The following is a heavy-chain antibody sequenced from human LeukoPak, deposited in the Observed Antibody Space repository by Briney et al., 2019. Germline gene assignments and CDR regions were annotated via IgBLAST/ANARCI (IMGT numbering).Heavy chain of an antibody. D-gene: IGHD2-2*01. Sequence: GGSLRLSCAASGFTFSDYYMSWIRQAPGKGLEWVAVISYDGSNKYYADSVKGRFTISRDNSKNTLYLQMNSLRAEDTAVYYCARDWSLSPAGVDYWGQGTLVTVSS. CDR2: ISYDGSNK. CDR3: ARDWSLSPAGVDY. CDR1: GFTFSDYY. V-gene: IGHV3-30-3*01. J-gene: IGHJ4*02.